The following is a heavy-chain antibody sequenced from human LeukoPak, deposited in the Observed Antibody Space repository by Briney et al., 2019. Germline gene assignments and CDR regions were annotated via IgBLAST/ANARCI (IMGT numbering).Heavy chain of an antibody. J-gene: IGHJ6*02. D-gene: IGHD6-6*01. CDR3: VRENGQQLGQEYYYGMDV. Sequence: PGGSLRLSCAASGFIFSSYNMNWVRQAPGKGLEWVANVKQDGSEKYYVDSVKGRFTISRDNAKNSLYLQMNSLRAEDTAVYYCVRENGQQLGQEYYYGMDVWGQGTTVTVSS. CDR1: GFIFSSYN. V-gene: IGHV3-7*01. CDR2: VKQDGSEK.